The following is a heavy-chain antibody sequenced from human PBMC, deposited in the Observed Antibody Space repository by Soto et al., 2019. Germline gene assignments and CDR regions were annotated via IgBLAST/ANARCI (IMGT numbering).Heavy chain of an antibody. J-gene: IGHJ6*02. Sequence: GASVKVSCKASGGTKSSYAISWVRQAHGQGLEWMGGIIPIFGTANYAQKFQGRVTITADESTSTAYMELSSLRSEDTAVYYCARSKEPHDYGDYDAGSGYYYGMDVWGQGTTVTVSS. CDR3: ARSKEPHDYGDYDAGSGYYYGMDV. CDR1: GGTKSSYA. CDR2: IIPIFGTA. V-gene: IGHV1-69*13. D-gene: IGHD4-17*01.